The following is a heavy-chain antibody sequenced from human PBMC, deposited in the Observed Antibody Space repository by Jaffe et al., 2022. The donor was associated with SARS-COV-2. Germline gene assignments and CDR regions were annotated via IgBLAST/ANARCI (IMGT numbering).Heavy chain of an antibody. Sequence: EVQLVESGGGLVQPGGSLRLSCAASGFTFSSYWMSWVRQAPGKGLEWVANIKQDGSEKYYVDSVKGRFTISRDNAKNSLYLQMNSLRAEDTAVYYCARDAAIAVAGLNWFDPWGQGTLVTVSS. J-gene: IGHJ5*02. CDR2: IKQDGSEK. CDR3: ARDAAIAVAGLNWFDP. D-gene: IGHD6-19*01. CDR1: GFTFSSYW. V-gene: IGHV3-7*01.